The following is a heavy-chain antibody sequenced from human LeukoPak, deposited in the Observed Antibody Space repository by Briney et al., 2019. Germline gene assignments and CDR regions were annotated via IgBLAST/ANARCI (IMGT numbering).Heavy chain of an antibody. V-gene: IGHV3-23*01. CDR3: AKRIQSAMATGY. CDR2: ISGSGGST. D-gene: IGHD5-18*01. J-gene: IGHJ4*02. CDR1: GFTFNNHA. Sequence: GGSLRLSCTASGFTFNNHAMNWVRQAPGKGLEWVSDISGSGGSTYYADSAKGRFTISRDNSKNTLYLQMNSLRVEDTAVYYCAKRIQSAMATGYWGQGTLVTVSS.